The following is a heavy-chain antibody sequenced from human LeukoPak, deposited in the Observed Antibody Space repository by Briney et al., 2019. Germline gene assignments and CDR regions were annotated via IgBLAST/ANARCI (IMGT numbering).Heavy chain of an antibody. D-gene: IGHD1-7*01. V-gene: IGHV4-61*01. CDR2: IYYSGST. J-gene: IGHJ2*01. CDR3: ARGNWNYVPWYFDL. Sequence: NTSETLSLTCTVSGYSISSGYYWGWIRQPPGKGLEWIGYIYYSGSTNYNPSLKSRVTISVDTSKNQFSLKLSSVTAADTAVYYCARGNWNYVPWYFDLWGRGTLVTVSS. CDR1: GYSISSGYY.